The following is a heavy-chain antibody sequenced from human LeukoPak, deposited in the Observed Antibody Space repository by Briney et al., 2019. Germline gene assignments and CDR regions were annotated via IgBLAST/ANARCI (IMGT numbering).Heavy chain of an antibody. D-gene: IGHD2-21*01. V-gene: IGHV3-23*01. J-gene: IGHJ3*02. CDR3: AKGESFAFAT. CDR1: GFTFSRYD. CDR2: ISRSGPT. Sequence: GGSLRLSCTTSGFTFSRYDMQWVRQAPGKGLEWVSGISRSGPTYYRDSVRGRFTISRDNSKNTLYLQMNSLRAEDTTVYYCAKGESFAFATWGQGTMVTVSS.